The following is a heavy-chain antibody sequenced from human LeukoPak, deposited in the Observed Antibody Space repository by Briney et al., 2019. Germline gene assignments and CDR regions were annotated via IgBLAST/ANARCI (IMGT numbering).Heavy chain of an antibody. V-gene: IGHV3-30-3*01. D-gene: IGHD5-18*01. J-gene: IGHJ4*02. Sequence: GMSLRLSCAASGFTFSAYNMHWVRQAPGKGLEWVSRIQHGGSSVQYADSVKGRFTISRDNSKNTLYLDINNLRPEDTAMYYCARDGHYSSGYGKDYWGQGTLVTVSS. CDR1: GFTFSAYN. CDR3: ARDGHYSSGYGKDY. CDR2: IQHGGSSV.